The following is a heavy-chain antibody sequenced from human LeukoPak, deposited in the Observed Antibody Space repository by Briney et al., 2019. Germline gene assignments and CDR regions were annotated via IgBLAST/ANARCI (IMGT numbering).Heavy chain of an antibody. V-gene: IGHV3-9*01. Sequence: GGSLRLSCAASGFTFDDYAMHWVRQAPGKGLEWVSGISWSSGSIGYADSVKGRFTISRDNAKNSLFLQMNSLRPDDTALYYCAKGTIAVAGTDYWGQGTLVTVSS. CDR1: GFTFDDYA. D-gene: IGHD6-19*01. CDR3: AKGTIAVAGTDY. J-gene: IGHJ4*02. CDR2: ISWSSGSI.